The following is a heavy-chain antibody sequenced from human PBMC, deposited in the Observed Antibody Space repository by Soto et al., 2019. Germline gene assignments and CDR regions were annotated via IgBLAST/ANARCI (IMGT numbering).Heavy chain of an antibody. V-gene: IGHV1-69*06. CDR3: ARDPRYTTTSYYYYYGMDV. CDR2: IIPIFGTA. Sequence: SVKVSCKASGGTFSSYAISWVRQAPGQGLEWMGGIIPIFGTANYAQKFQGRVTITADKSTSTAYMELSSLRSEDTAVYYCARDPRYTTTSYYYYYGMDVWGQGTTVTVSS. CDR1: GGTFSSYA. J-gene: IGHJ6*02. D-gene: IGHD1-1*01.